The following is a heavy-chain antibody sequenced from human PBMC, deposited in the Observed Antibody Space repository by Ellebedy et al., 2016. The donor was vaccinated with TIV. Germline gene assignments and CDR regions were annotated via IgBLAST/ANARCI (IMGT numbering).Heavy chain of an antibody. CDR3: ARNRMAVRY. Sequence: GESLKISCAASGFTFSSYWMSWVRQAPGKGLEWVASIKEDGSEKYYVDSVKGRFTISRDNAKNSLYLQMNNLRAEDTALYYCARNRMAVRYWGQGTLVTVSA. V-gene: IGHV3-7*01. CDR1: GFTFSSYW. CDR2: IKEDGSEK. D-gene: IGHD5-24*01. J-gene: IGHJ4*02.